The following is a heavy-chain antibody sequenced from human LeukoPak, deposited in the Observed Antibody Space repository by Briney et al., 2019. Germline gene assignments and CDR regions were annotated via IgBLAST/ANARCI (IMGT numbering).Heavy chain of an antibody. D-gene: IGHD3-9*01. CDR1: GGSISSYY. J-gene: IGHJ5*02. CDR2: INHSGST. CDR3: ARGVDLTGYSP. V-gene: IGHV4-34*01. Sequence: PSETLSLTCTVSGGSISSYYWTWIRQPPGKGLEWIGEINHSGSTNYNPSLKSRVTISVDTPKNQFSLKLSSVTAADTAVYYCARGVDLTGYSPWGQGTLVTVSS.